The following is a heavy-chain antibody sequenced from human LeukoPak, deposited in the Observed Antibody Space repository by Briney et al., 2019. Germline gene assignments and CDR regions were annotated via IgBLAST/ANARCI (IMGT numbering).Heavy chain of an antibody. CDR1: AX. J-gene: IGHJ4*02. CDR3: TTDYDFWSGYYPTDY. V-gene: IGHV3-15*01. D-gene: IGHD3-3*01. Sequence: AXXSXXXXAPGKGXEXVGRIKSKTDGGTTDYAAPVKGRFTISRDDSKNTLYLQMNSLKTEDTAVYYCTTDYDFWSGYYPTDYWGQGTLVTVSS. CDR2: IKSKTDGGTT.